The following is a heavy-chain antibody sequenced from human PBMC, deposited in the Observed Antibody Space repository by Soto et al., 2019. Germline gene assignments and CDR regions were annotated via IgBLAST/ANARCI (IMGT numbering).Heavy chain of an antibody. CDR2: IYDSGST. J-gene: IGHJ3*02. V-gene: IGHV4-59*08. D-gene: IGHD5-18*01. Sequence: QVQLHESGPGLVKSSETLSLTCTVSGGSISGDYWNWLRQPPGKGLEWIGYIYDSGSTDYKPPLKSRVTMSLDTSRNQFSLRLSYVAAADTAVYYCARGKLLPHDVFDIWGQGTMVTVSS. CDR1: GGSISGDY. CDR3: ARGKLLPHDVFDI.